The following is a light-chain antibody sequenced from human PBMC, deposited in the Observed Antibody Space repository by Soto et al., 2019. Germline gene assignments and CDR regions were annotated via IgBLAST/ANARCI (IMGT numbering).Light chain of an antibody. Sequence: DIQMTQSPSTLSASVGDRVTITCRASQSVSSWLAWYQHKPGTAPKLLIYDASSLRSGVPSRFSGSGSGTEFTLSISSLQPDDFGTYYCQQYNTYWTFGQGTKVDIK. V-gene: IGKV1-5*01. J-gene: IGKJ1*01. CDR1: QSVSSW. CDR3: QQYNTYWT. CDR2: DAS.